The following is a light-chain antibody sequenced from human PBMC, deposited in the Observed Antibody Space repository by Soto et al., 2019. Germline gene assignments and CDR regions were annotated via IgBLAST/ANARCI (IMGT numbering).Light chain of an antibody. J-gene: IGLJ2*01. V-gene: IGLV2-14*03. CDR3: SSYTSSFTLL. Sequence: QSVLTQPASVSGSPGQSITISCTGTSSDVGGYHYVSWYQQHPGKAPSLIIYEVAHRPSGVSDRFSGSKSGNTAYLTISGLQAEDEAHYFCSSYTSSFTLLFGGGTKVTVL. CDR2: EVA. CDR1: SSDVGGYHY.